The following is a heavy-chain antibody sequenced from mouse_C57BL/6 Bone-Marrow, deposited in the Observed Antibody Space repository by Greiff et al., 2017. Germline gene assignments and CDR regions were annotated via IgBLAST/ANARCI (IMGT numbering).Heavy chain of an antibody. Sequence: QVQLQQSGPELVKPGASVKISCKASGYAFSSSWMNWVKQRPGKGLEWIGRIYPGDGDTNYNGKFKGKATLTAYKSSSTAYMQLSSLTSEDSAVYFCARPRFAYWGQGTLVTVSA. J-gene: IGHJ3*01. V-gene: IGHV1-82*01. CDR2: IYPGDGDT. CDR3: ARPRFAY. CDR1: GYAFSSSW.